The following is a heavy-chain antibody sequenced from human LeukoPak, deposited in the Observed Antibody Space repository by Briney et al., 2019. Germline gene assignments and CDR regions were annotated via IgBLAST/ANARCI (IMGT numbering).Heavy chain of an antibody. Sequence: SETLSLTCTVSGGSISSYYWSWIRQPPGKGLEWIGYIYYSGSTNYNPSLKSRVTISVDTSKNQFSLKLSSVTAADTAVYYCARDGGWESPAYYYYGMDVWGQGTTVTVSS. CDR2: IYYSGST. J-gene: IGHJ6*02. CDR3: ARDGGWESPAYYYYGMDV. V-gene: IGHV4-59*01. CDR1: GGSISSYY. D-gene: IGHD6-19*01.